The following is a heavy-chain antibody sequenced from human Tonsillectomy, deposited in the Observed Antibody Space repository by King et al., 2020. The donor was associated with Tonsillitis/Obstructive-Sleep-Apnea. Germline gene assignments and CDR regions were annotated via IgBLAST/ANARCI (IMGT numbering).Heavy chain of an antibody. CDR1: GFTFSNYA. CDR3: SKDQYSRPSCYH. Sequence: VQLVESGGGLVQSGGSLRLSCAASGFTFSNYAMSWVRQAPGKGLEWVSAISGSGDSTFYADFVKGRFTIARDNSKNTLYLQINSLRAEDTAVYYCSKDQYSRPSCYHWGQGTLVTVSS. V-gene: IGHV3-23*04. D-gene: IGHD2-2*01. CDR2: ISGSGDST. J-gene: IGHJ5*02.